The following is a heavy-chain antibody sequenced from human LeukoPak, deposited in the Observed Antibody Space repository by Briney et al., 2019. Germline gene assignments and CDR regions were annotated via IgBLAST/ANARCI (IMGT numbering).Heavy chain of an antibody. D-gene: IGHD6-13*01. V-gene: IGHV4-30-2*01. CDR3: AGAYSSSSDPRRSGMDV. CDR2: IYHSGST. Sequence: SQTLSLTCAVSGGSISSGGYSWSWIRQPPGKGLEWIGYIYHSGSTYYNPSLKSRVTISVDRSKNQFSLKLSSVTAADTAVYYCAGAYSSSSDPRRSGMDVWGQGTTVTVSS. CDR1: GGSISSGGYS. J-gene: IGHJ6*02.